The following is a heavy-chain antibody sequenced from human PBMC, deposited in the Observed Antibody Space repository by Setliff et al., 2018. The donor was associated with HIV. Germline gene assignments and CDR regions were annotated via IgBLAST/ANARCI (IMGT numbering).Heavy chain of an antibody. V-gene: IGHV4-38-2*01. Sequence: SETLSLTCAVSGYSISSGNYWGWIRQPPGKGLEWIGTMSHSGSTYYNASLKSRVTISVDTSKNQFSLKLNSVTAADTAMYYCARNGGSSGWYFVLGYSDYWGPGTLVTVSS. CDR1: GYSISSGNY. CDR3: ARNGGSSGWYFVLGYSDY. CDR2: MSHSGST. J-gene: IGHJ4*02. D-gene: IGHD6-19*01.